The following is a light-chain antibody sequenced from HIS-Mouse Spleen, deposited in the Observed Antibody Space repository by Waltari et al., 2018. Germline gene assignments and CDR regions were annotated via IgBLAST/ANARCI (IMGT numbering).Light chain of an antibody. J-gene: IGLJ3*02. CDR1: SSNIGSNY. Sequence: QSVLTQPPSASGTPGQRVTIPCSGSSSNIGSNYVYWYQQLPGTAPNLLIYRNNQRPSGVPDRFSGSKSGTSASLAISGLRSEDEADYYCAAWDDSLSGWVFGGGTKLTVL. CDR2: RNN. V-gene: IGLV1-47*01. CDR3: AAWDDSLSGWV.